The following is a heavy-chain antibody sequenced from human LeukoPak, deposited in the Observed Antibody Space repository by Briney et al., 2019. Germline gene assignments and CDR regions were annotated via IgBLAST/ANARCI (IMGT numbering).Heavy chain of an antibody. Sequence: GSLRLSCAASGFSFSTYAMSWVRQAPGKGLEWVSGVNGNGGSTSYADSVKGRFTIFRDNSKNTVYLQMNSLRVEDTAVYYCAKSLYGGCDYRGQGTVVTVSS. CDR2: VNGNGGST. CDR1: GFSFSTYA. V-gene: IGHV3-23*01. CDR3: AKSLYGGCDY. D-gene: IGHD3-16*02. J-gene: IGHJ4*02.